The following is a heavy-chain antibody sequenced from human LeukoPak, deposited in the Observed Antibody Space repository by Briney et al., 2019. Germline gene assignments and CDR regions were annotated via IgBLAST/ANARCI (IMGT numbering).Heavy chain of an antibody. CDR2: INPNSGGT. D-gene: IGHD3-3*01. V-gene: IGHV1-2*02. CDR3: ARGKPDYDFWSGYLDY. Sequence: ASVKVSCKASGYTFTSYGISWVRQAPGQGLEWMGWINPNSGGTNYAQKFQGRVTMTRDTSISTAYMELSRLRSDDTAVYYCARGKPDYDFWSGYLDYWGQGTLVTVSS. CDR1: GYTFTSYG. J-gene: IGHJ4*02.